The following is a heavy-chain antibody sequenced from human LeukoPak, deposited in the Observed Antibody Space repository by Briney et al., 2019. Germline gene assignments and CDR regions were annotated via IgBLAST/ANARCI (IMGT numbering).Heavy chain of an antibody. CDR1: GFTFSSYS. J-gene: IGHJ3*02. CDR3: ASMTPDAFDI. Sequence: PGGSLRLSCAASGFTFSSYSMNWVRQAPGKGLEWVSSISSSSSYIYYADSVKGRFTISRDNSKNTLYLQMNSLRAEDTAVYYCASMTPDAFDIWGQGTMVTVSS. V-gene: IGHV3-21*01. CDR2: ISSSSSYI.